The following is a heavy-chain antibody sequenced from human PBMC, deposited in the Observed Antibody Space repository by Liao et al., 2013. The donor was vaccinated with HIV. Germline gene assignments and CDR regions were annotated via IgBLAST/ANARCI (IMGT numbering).Heavy chain of an antibody. CDR2: IYTSGST. Sequence: QVQLQESGPGLVKPSQTLSLTCTVSGGSISSGSYYWSWIRQPAGKGLEWIGRIYTSGSTNYNPSLKSRVTISVDTSKNQFSLKLSSVTAADTAVYYCARDPIVVVPYFDIWGQGTMVTVSS. J-gene: IGHJ3*02. V-gene: IGHV4-61*02. D-gene: IGHD2-2*01. CDR3: ARDPIVVVPYFDI. CDR1: GGSISSGSYY.